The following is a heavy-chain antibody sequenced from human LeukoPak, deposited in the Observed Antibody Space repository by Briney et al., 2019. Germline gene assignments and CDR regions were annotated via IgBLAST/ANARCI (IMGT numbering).Heavy chain of an antibody. CDR3: ARVRYCSSTSCAEFDY. CDR2: ISSSGSTI. D-gene: IGHD2-2*01. V-gene: IGHV3-11*04. CDR1: GFTFSDYY. Sequence: PGGSLRLSCAASGFTFSDYYMSWIRQAPGKGLEWVSYISSSGSTIYYADSVKGRFTISRDNAKNSLYLQLNSLRAEDTAVYYCARVRYCSSTSCAEFDYWGQGTLVTVSS. J-gene: IGHJ4*02.